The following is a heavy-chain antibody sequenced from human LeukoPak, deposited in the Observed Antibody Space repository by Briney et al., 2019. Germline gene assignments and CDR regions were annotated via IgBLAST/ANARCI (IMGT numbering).Heavy chain of an antibody. CDR1: GFTFSSYA. CDR2: ISSTGDST. CDR3: VKDRGSSGWFDS. V-gene: IGHV3-64D*09. J-gene: IGHJ5*02. Sequence: PGGSLRLSCSASGFTFSSYAMHWVRQTPGKGLEYVSTISSTGDSTYYADSMKGRFTISRDNSKDTLFLQMSSLRAEDTAVYYCVKDRGSSGWFDSWGQGTLVTVSS. D-gene: IGHD3-22*01.